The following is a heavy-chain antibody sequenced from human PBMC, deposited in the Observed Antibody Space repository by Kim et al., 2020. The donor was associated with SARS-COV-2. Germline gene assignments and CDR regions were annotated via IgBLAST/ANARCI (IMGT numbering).Heavy chain of an antibody. CDR1: GGSFSSYR. V-gene: IGHV4-4*07. Sequence: SETLSLICTVSGGSFSSYRWRWMRQSAGRVLEWIGRFQARVSTNYNPSLKRRLTMSVDASQHQMSLKLSSVTAADTAMYYCARQVAGTDRRFDYWGQGILVTVSS. J-gene: IGHJ4*02. D-gene: IGHD6-19*01. CDR2: FQARVST. CDR3: ARQVAGTDRRFDY.